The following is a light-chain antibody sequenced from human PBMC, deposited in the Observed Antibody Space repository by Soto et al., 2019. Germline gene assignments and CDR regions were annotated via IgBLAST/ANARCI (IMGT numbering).Light chain of an antibody. Sequence: EIVLTQSPGTLSLSPGERATLSCRASQSVSSSYLAWYQQKPGQAPRLLIDGASSRATGIPDRFSGSGSGTDCTLTISRLEPEDFAVYYCQQYGSSPRTFGQGTKLEIK. CDR3: QQYGSSPRT. CDR2: GAS. CDR1: QSVSSSY. J-gene: IGKJ2*02. V-gene: IGKV3-20*01.